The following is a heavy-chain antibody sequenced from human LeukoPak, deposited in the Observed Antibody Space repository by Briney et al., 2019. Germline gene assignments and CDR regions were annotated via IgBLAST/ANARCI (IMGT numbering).Heavy chain of an antibody. V-gene: IGHV3-7*01. J-gene: IGHJ6*03. CDR2: IKQDGSEK. CDR3: ARVSSKATVRGLITKKNYYYYYMDV. Sequence: GGSLRLSCAASGFTFSSYWMSWVRQAPGKGLEWVANIKQDGSEKYYVDSVKGRFTISRDNAKNSLYLQMNSLGAEDTAVYYCARVSSKATVRGLITKKNYYYYYMDVWGKGTTVTISS. D-gene: IGHD3-10*01. CDR1: GFTFSSYW.